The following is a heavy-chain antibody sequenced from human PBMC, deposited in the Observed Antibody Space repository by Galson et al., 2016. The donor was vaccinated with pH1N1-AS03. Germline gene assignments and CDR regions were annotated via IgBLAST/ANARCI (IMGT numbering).Heavy chain of an antibody. CDR1: GDSVSGSRGAA. CDR2: TFYWSKWSN. Sequence: CAISGDSVSGSRGAAWNWIRQSPSRGLEWLGRTFYWSKWSNDYAESVKSRITIDPDTSNNQFSLHLNSVTPEDTAIYFCARGKNSGFDYWGPGTPVTVSS. D-gene: IGHD3-10*01. CDR3: ARGKNSGFDY. V-gene: IGHV6-1*01. J-gene: IGHJ4*02.